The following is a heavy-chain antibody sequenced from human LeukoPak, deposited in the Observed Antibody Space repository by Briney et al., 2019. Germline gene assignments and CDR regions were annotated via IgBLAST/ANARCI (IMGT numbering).Heavy chain of an antibody. J-gene: IGHJ4*02. CDR1: GGSISSSSYY. V-gene: IGHV4-39*07. Sequence: PSETLSLTCTVSGGSISSSSYYWGWIRQPPGKGLEWIGSIYYSGSTYYNPSLKSRVTISVDTSKNQFSLKLSSVTAADTAVYYCARTSVDTAMVRWHYFDYWGQGTLVTVSS. D-gene: IGHD5-18*01. CDR3: ARTSVDTAMVRWHYFDY. CDR2: IYYSGST.